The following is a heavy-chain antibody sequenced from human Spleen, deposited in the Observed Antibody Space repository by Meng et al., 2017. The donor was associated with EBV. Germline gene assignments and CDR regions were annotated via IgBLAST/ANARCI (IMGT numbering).Heavy chain of an antibody. J-gene: IGHJ4*02. CDR3: ARGPGYNYGYPLDY. CDR2: IIASFGTT. Sequence: VYSGALVKKPGSSGKVSCKASGGIFRSLAISWVRQAHGQGLEWMGGIIASFGTTNYAQKFQGRVTISADESTTTVFLELNSLRSEDTAVYYCARGPGYNYGYPLDYWGQGSLVTVSS. D-gene: IGHD5-18*01. V-gene: IGHV1-69*01. CDR1: GGIFRSLA.